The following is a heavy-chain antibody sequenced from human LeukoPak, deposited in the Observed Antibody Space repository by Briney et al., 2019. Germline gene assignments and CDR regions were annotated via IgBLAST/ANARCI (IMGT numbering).Heavy chain of an antibody. J-gene: IGHJ4*02. CDR3: ARKNGLDY. V-gene: IGHV3-7*01. CDR2: IKQDGSEK. Sequence: GGSLRLSCAASGFTFSSFGMHWVRQAPGKGLEWVANIKQDGSEKYYVDSVKGRFTISRDNAKNSLYLQMNSLRAEDTAVYYCARKNGLDYWGQGTLVTVSS. CDR1: GFTFSSFG.